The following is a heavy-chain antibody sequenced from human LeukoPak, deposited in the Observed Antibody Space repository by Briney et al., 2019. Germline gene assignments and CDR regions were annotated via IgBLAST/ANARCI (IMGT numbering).Heavy chain of an antibody. Sequence: PGGSLRLSCAASGFTFSDYYMSWIRQAPGKGLEWVSYISSSGSTIYYADSVKGRFTISRDNAKNSLYLQMNSLRAEDTAVYYCARDWSSFLGELSLGYFDYWGQGTLVTVSS. CDR3: ARDWSSFLGELSLGYFDY. D-gene: IGHD3-16*02. J-gene: IGHJ4*02. CDR2: ISSSGSTI. V-gene: IGHV3-11*01. CDR1: GFTFSDYY.